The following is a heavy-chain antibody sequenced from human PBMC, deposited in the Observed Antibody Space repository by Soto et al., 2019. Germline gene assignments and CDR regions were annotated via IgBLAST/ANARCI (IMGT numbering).Heavy chain of an antibody. J-gene: IGHJ3*02. D-gene: IGHD6-19*01. CDR1: GGTFSSYA. CDR3: ERGGSGWRDAFDI. CDR2: IIPIFGTA. Sequence: QVQLVQSGAEVKKPGSSVKVSCKASGGTFSSYAISWVRQAPGQGLEWMGGIIPIFGTANYAQKFQGRVTITAAESTSTAYMEMSSLRSEDTAVYYCERGGSGWRDAFDIWGQGTMVTVSS. V-gene: IGHV1-69*12.